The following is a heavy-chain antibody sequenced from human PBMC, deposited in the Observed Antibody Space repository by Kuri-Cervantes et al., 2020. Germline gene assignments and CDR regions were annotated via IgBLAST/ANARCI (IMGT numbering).Heavy chain of an antibody. CDR2: INHSGST. CDR1: GGSFSGYY. CDR3: AKADANGDFDY. V-gene: IGHV4-34*09. J-gene: IGHJ4*02. D-gene: IGHD4-17*01. Sequence: LRLSCAVYGGSFSGYYWSWIRQPPGKGLEWIGEINHSGSTNYNPSLKSRVTISVDTSKNQFSLKLSSVTAAGTAVYYCAKADANGDFDYWGQGTLVTVSS.